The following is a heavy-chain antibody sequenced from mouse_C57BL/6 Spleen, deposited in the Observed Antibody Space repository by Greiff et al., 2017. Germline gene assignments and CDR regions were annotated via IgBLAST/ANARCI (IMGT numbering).Heavy chain of an antibody. V-gene: IGHV1-72*01. D-gene: IGHD1-1*01. Sequence: QVQLQQPGAELVKPGASVKLSCKASGYTFTSYWMHWVKQRPGRGLEWIGRIDPKSGGTKYNEKFKSKATLTADKPSSTAYMQLSSLPSEDSAVYYCARTYGSSFHYAMDYWGQGTSVTVSA. CDR2: IDPKSGGT. J-gene: IGHJ4*01. CDR3: ARTYGSSFHYAMDY. CDR1: GYTFTSYW.